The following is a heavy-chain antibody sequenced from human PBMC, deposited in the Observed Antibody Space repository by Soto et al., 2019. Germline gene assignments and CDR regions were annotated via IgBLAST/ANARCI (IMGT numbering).Heavy chain of an antibody. Sequence: ASVKVSCKASGYTFTSYAMHWVRQAPGQRLEWMGWINAGNGNTKYSQKFQGRVTITRDTSASTAYMELSSLRSEDTAVYYCARDRLWFGEFSPLNYFGYWGQGTLVTVSS. CDR1: GYTFTSYA. CDR2: INAGNGNT. D-gene: IGHD3-10*01. J-gene: IGHJ4*02. CDR3: ARDRLWFGEFSPLNYFGY. V-gene: IGHV1-3*01.